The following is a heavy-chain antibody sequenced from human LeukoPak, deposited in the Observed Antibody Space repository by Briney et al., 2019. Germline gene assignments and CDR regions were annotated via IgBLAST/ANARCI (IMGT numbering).Heavy chain of an antibody. Sequence: ASVKVSCKASGYTFTGNYMHWVRQAPGQGLEWMGRINPNSGGTNYAQKFQGRVTMTRDTSISTAYMELSRLRSDDTAVYYCAREGYYYYYMDVWGKGTTVTVSS. CDR2: INPNSGGT. V-gene: IGHV1-2*06. J-gene: IGHJ6*03. CDR3: AREGYYYYYMDV. CDR1: GYTFTGNY.